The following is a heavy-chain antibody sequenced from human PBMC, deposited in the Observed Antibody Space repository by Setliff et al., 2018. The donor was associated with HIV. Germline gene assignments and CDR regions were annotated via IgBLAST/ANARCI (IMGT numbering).Heavy chain of an antibody. D-gene: IGHD4-17*01. Sequence: SETLSLTCTVSGGSISSHSWSWIRQPPEKGLEWIGYFFYSGNTNYNPSLKSRVTISVDTSKNQISLRLNSVTSADTAVYYCAKGAGFYGDYTFDYWGQGNLVTVSS. CDR3: AKGAGFYGDYTFDY. CDR2: FFYSGNT. V-gene: IGHV4-59*11. J-gene: IGHJ4*02. CDR1: GGSISSHS.